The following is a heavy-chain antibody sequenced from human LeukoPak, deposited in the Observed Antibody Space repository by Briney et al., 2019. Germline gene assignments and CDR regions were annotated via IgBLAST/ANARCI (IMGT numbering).Heavy chain of an antibody. Sequence: PSETLSLTCAVYGGSFSGYYWSWLRQPPGKGLEWMGEINHSGSTNYNPSPKSRVTISVDTSKNQFSLKLSSVTAADTAVYYCARGARYFDWLLYNAFDIWGQGTMVTVSS. CDR1: GGSFSGYY. D-gene: IGHD3-9*01. V-gene: IGHV4-34*01. J-gene: IGHJ3*02. CDR3: ARGARYFDWLLYNAFDI. CDR2: INHSGST.